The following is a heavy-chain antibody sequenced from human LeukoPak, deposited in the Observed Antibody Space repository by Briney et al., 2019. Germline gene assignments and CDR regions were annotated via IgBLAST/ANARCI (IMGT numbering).Heavy chain of an antibody. V-gene: IGHV1-18*04. D-gene: IGHD5-18*01. J-gene: IGHJ6*02. CDR1: GYTFTSYG. CDR2: ISACNGNT. Sequence: ASVKVSCKASGYTFTSYGISWVRQAPGQGLEWMGWISACNGNTNYAQKLQGRVTMTTDTSTSTAYMELRSLRSDDTAVYYCARPGADTAMAPTPYYGMDVWGQGTTVTVSS. CDR3: ARPGADTAMAPTPYYGMDV.